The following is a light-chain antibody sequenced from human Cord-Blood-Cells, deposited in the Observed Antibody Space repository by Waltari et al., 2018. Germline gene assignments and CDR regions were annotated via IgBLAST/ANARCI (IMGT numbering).Light chain of an antibody. J-gene: IGKJ4*01. V-gene: IGKV4-1*01. CDR3: QQYYSTPLT. CDR2: WAS. CDR1: QSVLYSSNNKNY. Sequence: DIVMTQSQDSLAVSLGERATINCKSRQSVLYSSNNKNYLAWYQQKPGQPPKLLIYWASTRESGVPDRFSGSGSGTDFTLTISSLQAEDVAVYYCQQYYSTPLTFGGGTKVEIK.